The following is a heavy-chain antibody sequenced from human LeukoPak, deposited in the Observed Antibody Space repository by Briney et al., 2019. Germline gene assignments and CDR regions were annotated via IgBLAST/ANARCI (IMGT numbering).Heavy chain of an antibody. CDR1: GGSISSGDYY. V-gene: IGHV4-61*08. CDR2: IYYSGST. D-gene: IGHD1-26*01. J-gene: IGHJ4*02. CDR3: ARQKVRGELLQFDY. Sequence: SETLSLTCTVSGGSISSGDYYWSWIRQPPGKGLEWIGYIYYSGSTNYNPSLRSRVTISVDTSKNQFSLKLSSVTAADTAVYYCARQKVRGELLQFDYWGQGTLVTVSS.